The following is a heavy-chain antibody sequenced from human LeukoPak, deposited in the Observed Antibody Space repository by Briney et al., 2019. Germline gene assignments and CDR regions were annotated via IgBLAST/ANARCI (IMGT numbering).Heavy chain of an antibody. D-gene: IGHD3-16*02. J-gene: IGHJ4*02. V-gene: IGHV3-21*01. CDR2: ITSSSSYI. Sequence: PGGSLRVSCAASGFTFSSYTMNWVRQAPGKGPEWVSSITSSSSYIYYADSVKGRFTISRDNARNSLYLQMNSLRAEDTALYYCAKTIGGVIAPFDYWGQGTLVTVSS. CDR3: AKTIGGVIAPFDY. CDR1: GFTFSSYT.